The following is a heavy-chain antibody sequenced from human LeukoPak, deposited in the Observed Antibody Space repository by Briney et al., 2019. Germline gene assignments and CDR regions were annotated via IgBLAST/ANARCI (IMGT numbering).Heavy chain of an antibody. V-gene: IGHV1-2*02. CDR1: GYTFTGYY. CDR2: INPNSGGT. J-gene: IGHJ4*02. CDR3: ARSWRFCSGDSCYPIDY. Sequence: VASVKVSCKASGYTFTGYYMRWVRQAPGQGLEWMGWINPNSGGTNYAQKFRGRVTMTRDTSISTAYMELSRLRSDDTAVYYCARSWRFCSGDSCYPIDYWGQGTLVTVSS. D-gene: IGHD2-15*01.